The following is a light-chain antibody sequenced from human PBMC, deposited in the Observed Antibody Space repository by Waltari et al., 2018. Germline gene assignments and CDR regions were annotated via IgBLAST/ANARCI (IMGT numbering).Light chain of an antibody. CDR2: DNN. Sequence: QSVLTQPPSVSAAPGQKVTISCSGSSSNIGGNSVSWYQHLPGTAPKHLIYDNNKRPSGIPDRFSVSKSGTSATLGITGLQTGDEADYYCGTWDSSLSVYVFGTGTKVTAL. V-gene: IGLV1-51*01. CDR1: SSNIGGNS. J-gene: IGLJ1*01. CDR3: GTWDSSLSVYV.